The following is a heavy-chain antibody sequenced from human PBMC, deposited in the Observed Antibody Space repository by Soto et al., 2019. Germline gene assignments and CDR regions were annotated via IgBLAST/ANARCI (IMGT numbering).Heavy chain of an antibody. CDR1: GYTFNAYY. J-gene: IGHJ4*02. CDR3: ARGEAYSNYEDY. CDR2: ISAYNGNT. D-gene: IGHD4-4*01. Sequence: ASVKVSCKASGYTFNAYYINWVRQAPGQGLEWIGRISAYNGNTNYAQMLQGRVTMTADTSTSTAYMELTTLRSDDTAVYYCARGEAYSNYEDYWGQGTLVTVSS. V-gene: IGHV1-18*01.